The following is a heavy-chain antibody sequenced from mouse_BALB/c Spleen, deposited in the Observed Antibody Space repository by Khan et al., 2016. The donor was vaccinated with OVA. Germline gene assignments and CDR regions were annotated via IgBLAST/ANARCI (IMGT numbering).Heavy chain of an antibody. D-gene: IGHD2-1*01. V-gene: IGHV6-6*02. CDR3: TPYGNYATMDY. J-gene: IGHJ4*01. CDR2: IRLKSNNYAT. CDR1: GFTFSNYW. Sequence: EVQLQESGGGLVQPGGSMKLSCVASGFTFSNYWMNWVRQSPEKGLEWVAEIRLKSNNYATHYAESVKGRFTISRDDSKSSVYLQMNNLRAEDTGIYYCTPYGNYATMDYWGQGTSVTVSS.